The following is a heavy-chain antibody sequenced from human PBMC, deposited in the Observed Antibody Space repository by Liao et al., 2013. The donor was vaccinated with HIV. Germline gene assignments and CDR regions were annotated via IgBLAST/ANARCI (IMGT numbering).Heavy chain of an antibody. CDR1: GGSFSGYY. J-gene: IGHJ4*02. Sequence: QVQLQQWGAGLLKPSETLSLTCAVYGGSFSGYYWSWIRQPPGKGLEWIGEINHSGSTNYNPSLKSRVTISVDTSKNQFSLKLSSVTAADTAVYYCARGNVLRFLEWLTISAPIGDWGQGTLVTVSS. V-gene: IGHV4-34*01. CDR3: ARGNVLRFLEWLTISAPIGD. D-gene: IGHD3-3*01. CDR2: INHSGST.